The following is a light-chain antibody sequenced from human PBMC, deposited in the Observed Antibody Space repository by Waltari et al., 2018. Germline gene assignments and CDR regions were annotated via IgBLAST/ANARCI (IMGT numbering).Light chain of an antibody. J-gene: IGKJ1*01. Sequence: VLPQSPGTLSLSPGERATLSCRASQSVSSSYLAWYQQKPGQAPRVLIHGASNRATGIPDRFSGSGSGTDFTLTISRLEPEDFAVYYCQQYGSSPWTFGQGTKVEIK. V-gene: IGKV3-20*01. CDR1: QSVSSSY. CDR2: GAS. CDR3: QQYGSSPWT.